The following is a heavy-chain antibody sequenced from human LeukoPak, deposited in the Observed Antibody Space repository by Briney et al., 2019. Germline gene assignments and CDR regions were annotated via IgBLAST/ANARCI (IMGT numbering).Heavy chain of an antibody. CDR2: MNPNSGNT. V-gene: IGHV1-8*01. D-gene: IGHD3-9*01. J-gene: IGHJ5*02. CDR3: ARVVLRYFDWLRGWFDP. CDR1: GYTFTSYD. Sequence: ASVKVSCKASGYTFTSYDINWVRQATGQGLEWMGWMNPNSGNTGYAQKFQGRVTMTRNTSISTAYMELSSLRSEDTAVYYCARVVLRYFDWLRGWFDPWGQGTLVTVSS.